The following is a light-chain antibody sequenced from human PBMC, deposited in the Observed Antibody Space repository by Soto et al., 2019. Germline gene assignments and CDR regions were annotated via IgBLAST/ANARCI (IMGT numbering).Light chain of an antibody. V-gene: IGLV2-14*01. CDR3: GSYTGTIYV. J-gene: IGLJ1*01. CDR1: IVDVGVYKF. Sequence: QPVLTQPASVYGSRGQSITISCTGTIVDVGVYKFVSWYQQHPGKAPKLIIYEVSNRPSGVSSRFSGSMSGNTASLTISGPQAEDEADYYCGSYTGTIYVFGTGTKVTVL. CDR2: EVS.